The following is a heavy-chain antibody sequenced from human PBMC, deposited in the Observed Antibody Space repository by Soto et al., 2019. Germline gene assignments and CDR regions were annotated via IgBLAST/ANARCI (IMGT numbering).Heavy chain of an antibody. CDR2: INPNSGGT. J-gene: IGHJ5*02. CDR1: GYTFTAYY. V-gene: IGHV1-2*02. Sequence: QVQLVQSGAEVKKPGASVKVSCKASGYTFTAYYMHWLRQAPGQGLEWMGWINPNSGGTNYAQRFQGRVNVTNATSMSTSYMELSSLGSDDTAVYYCARGYSGRSGNYKAGWFAPWGQGTLVTVSS. CDR3: ARGYSGRSGNYKAGWFAP. D-gene: IGHD3-22*01.